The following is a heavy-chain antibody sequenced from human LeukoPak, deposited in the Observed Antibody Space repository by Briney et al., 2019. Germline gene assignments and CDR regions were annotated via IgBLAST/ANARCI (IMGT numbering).Heavy chain of an antibody. CDR2: IYTSGST. V-gene: IGHV4-61*02. Sequence: SETLSLTCTVSGGSISSGTYYWSWIRQPAGRGLEWIGRIYTSGSTNYNPSLKSRVTVSLETSKNQFSLKLSSLTAADTAMYYCARRRGVGPRYSRFLGDPFDYWGQGTLVTVSS. CDR1: GGSISSGTYY. D-gene: IGHD6-13*01. J-gene: IGHJ4*02. CDR3: ARRRGVGPRYSRFLGDPFDY.